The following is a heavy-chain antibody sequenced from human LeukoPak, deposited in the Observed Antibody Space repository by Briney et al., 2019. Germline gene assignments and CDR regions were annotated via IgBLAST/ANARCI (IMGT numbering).Heavy chain of an antibody. V-gene: IGHV1-46*01. CDR1: GYTFTSYY. Sequence: ASVKVSCKASGYTFTSYYMHCVRQAPGQGLEWMGIINPSGGSTSYAQKFQGRVTMTRDMSTSTVYMELSSLGSEDTAVYYCARDGGQWLVTDWFDPWGQGTLVTVSS. D-gene: IGHD6-19*01. J-gene: IGHJ5*02. CDR2: INPSGGST. CDR3: ARDGGQWLVTDWFDP.